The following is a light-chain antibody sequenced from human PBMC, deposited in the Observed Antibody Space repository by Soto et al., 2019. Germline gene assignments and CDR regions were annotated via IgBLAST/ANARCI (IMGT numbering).Light chain of an antibody. Sequence: EIVLTQSPGTLSLSAGERVTLSCRASQSVTSSYLAWYQQKPGQAPRLLIYDASSRATGIPDRFSGSGSGTDFTLSISRLEPEDFAVYYCQQYASSPASFGQGTKVEI. CDR2: DAS. CDR3: QQYASSPAS. V-gene: IGKV3-20*01. J-gene: IGKJ1*01. CDR1: QSVTSSY.